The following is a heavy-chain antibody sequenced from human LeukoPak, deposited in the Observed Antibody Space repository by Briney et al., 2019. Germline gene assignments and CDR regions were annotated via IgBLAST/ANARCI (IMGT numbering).Heavy chain of an antibody. Sequence: GGSLRLSCAASGFTFSSYGMQWVRQAPGKGLEWVAFIRYDGSNKYYADSVKGRFTISRDNSKNTLYLQMNSLRAEDTAVYYRAKDFSPGELLLGFDYWGQGTLVTVSS. V-gene: IGHV3-30*02. CDR1: GFTFSSYG. J-gene: IGHJ4*02. D-gene: IGHD1-26*01. CDR2: IRYDGSNK. CDR3: AKDFSPGELLLGFDY.